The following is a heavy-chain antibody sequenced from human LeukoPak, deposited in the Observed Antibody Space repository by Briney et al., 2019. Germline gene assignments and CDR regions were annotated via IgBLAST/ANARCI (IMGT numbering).Heavy chain of an antibody. CDR2: IYYSGST. D-gene: IGHD3-22*01. CDR3: ARAFGINYYDSSGYSTFDY. V-gene: IGHV4-39*07. CDR1: GGSISSSSYY. Sequence: PSETLSLTCTVSGGSISSSSYYWGWIRQPPGKGLEWIGSIYYSGSTYYNPSLKSRVTISVDTSKNQFSLKLSSVTAADTAVYYCARAFGINYYDSSGYSTFDYWGQGTLVTVSS. J-gene: IGHJ4*02.